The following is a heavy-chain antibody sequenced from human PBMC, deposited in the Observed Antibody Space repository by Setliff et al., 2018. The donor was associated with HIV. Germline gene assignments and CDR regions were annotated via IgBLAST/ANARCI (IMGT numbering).Heavy chain of an antibody. D-gene: IGHD4-4*01. CDR3: ARILAVTTRRNAFDI. V-gene: IGHV2-70*11. CDR1: GFSLSTSGMC. Sequence: SGPTLVNPTQTLTLTCTFSGFSLSTSGMCVSWIRQPPGKALEWLARIDWDDDKYYSTSLKTRLTISKDTSKNQVVLTMTNMDPVDTATYYCARILAVTTRRNAFDIWGQGTMVTVS. J-gene: IGHJ3*02. CDR2: IDWDDDK.